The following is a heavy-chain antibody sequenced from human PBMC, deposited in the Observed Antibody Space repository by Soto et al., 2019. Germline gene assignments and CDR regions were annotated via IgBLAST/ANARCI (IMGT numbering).Heavy chain of an antibody. CDR2: ISSSSSTI. CDR3: AREEYSSSSGRY. Sequence: GGSLRLSCASSGCTFSSYSMNWVRQAPGKGLEWVSYISSSSSTIYYADSVKGRFTISRDNAKNSLYLQMNSLRAEDTAVYYCAREEYSSSSGRYWGQGTLVTVSS. CDR1: GCTFSSYS. D-gene: IGHD6-6*01. V-gene: IGHV3-48*01. J-gene: IGHJ4*02.